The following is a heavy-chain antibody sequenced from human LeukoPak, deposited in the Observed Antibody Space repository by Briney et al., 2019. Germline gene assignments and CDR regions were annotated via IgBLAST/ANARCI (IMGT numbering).Heavy chain of an antibody. CDR1: GGTFSSYA. V-gene: IGHV1-69*04. J-gene: IGHJ6*02. Sequence: ASVKVSCKASGGTFSSYAISWVRQAPGQGLEWMGRIIPILGIANYAQKFQGRVTITADKSTSTAYMELSSLRSEDTAVYYCARRSNTAMGPRDYYGMDVWGQGTTVTVSS. D-gene: IGHD5-18*01. CDR3: ARRSNTAMGPRDYYGMDV. CDR2: IIPILGIA.